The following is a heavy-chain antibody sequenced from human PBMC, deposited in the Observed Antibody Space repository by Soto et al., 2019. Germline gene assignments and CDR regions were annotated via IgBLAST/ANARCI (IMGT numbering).Heavy chain of an antibody. CDR3: ARGSHLDYLALHFDY. CDR2: IRPYNGNT. D-gene: IGHD4-17*01. Sequence: QVQLMQSGAEVKKPGASVKVSCKASGYTFTNYGISWVRQAPGQGLQWMGYIRPYNGNTNYAQRLQGRGTMTTDTSTSTAYMELRSLRSDDTAVYYCARGSHLDYLALHFDYWGQGTLVTVSS. CDR1: GYTFTNYG. V-gene: IGHV1-18*01. J-gene: IGHJ4*02.